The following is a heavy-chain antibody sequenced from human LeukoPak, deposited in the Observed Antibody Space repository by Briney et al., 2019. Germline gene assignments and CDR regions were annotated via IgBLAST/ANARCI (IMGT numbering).Heavy chain of an antibody. V-gene: IGHV3-48*03. J-gene: IGHJ6*03. CDR2: ISSSGATT. Sequence: GGSLRLSCAASGFIFSIYEMNWVRQAPGKGVEWISYISSSGATTYYAESVKGRFTISRDNAKNSLYLQMSSLRAEDTATYYCARPDYGSVYYYMDVWGKGITVTISS. D-gene: IGHD3-10*01. CDR1: GFIFSIYE. CDR3: ARPDYGSVYYYMDV.